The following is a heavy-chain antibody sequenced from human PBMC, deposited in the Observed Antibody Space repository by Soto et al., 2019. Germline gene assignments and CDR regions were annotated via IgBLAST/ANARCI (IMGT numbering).Heavy chain of an antibody. CDR3: ARDLWDIVVVPAAMDYYYGMDV. V-gene: IGHV3-30-3*01. CDR2: ISYDGSNK. D-gene: IGHD2-2*01. J-gene: IGHJ6*02. CDR1: GFTFSSYA. Sequence: ESGGGVVQPGRSLRLSCAASGFTFSSYAMHWVRQAPGKGLEWVAVISYDGSNKYYADSVKGRFTISRDNSKNTLYLQMNSLRAEDTAVYYCARDLWDIVVVPAAMDYYYGMDVWGQGTTVTVSS.